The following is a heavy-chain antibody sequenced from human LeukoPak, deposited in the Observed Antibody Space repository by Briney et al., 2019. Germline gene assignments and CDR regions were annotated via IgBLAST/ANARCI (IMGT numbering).Heavy chain of an antibody. CDR3: ARSETEWELGYYFDY. CDR1: GFTVSGNY. CDR2: IYSGGST. V-gene: IGHV3-53*01. Sequence: GGSLRLSCAASGFTVSGNYMSWVRQAPGKGLEWVSVIYSGGSTYYADSVKGRFTISRDNSKNTLYLQMNSLRAEDTAVYYCARSETEWELGYYFDYWGQGTLVTVSS. D-gene: IGHD1-26*01. J-gene: IGHJ4*02.